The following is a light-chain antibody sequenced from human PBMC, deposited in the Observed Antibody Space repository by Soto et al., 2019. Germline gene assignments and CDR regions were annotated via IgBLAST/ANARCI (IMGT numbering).Light chain of an antibody. CDR3: QQYNKWPLT. CDR1: QSVGNN. J-gene: IGKJ3*01. Sequence: EIVLTQSPATLSVSPGERVTLSCRASQSVGNNLAWFQQKPGQTPRLLIYGASTRATGISARFSGSGSGTELTLTISSLQSEDFAVYYCQQYNKWPLTFGPGTKVEIK. CDR2: GAS. V-gene: IGKV3-15*01.